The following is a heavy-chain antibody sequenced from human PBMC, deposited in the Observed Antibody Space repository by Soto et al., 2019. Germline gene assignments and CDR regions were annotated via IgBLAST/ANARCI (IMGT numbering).Heavy chain of an antibody. CDR2: ISGSGGST. J-gene: IGHJ6*02. V-gene: IGHV3-23*01. CDR3: AKGFQGGSWFIDYYYYSGMDV. D-gene: IGHD6-13*01. CDR1: GFTFSSYA. Sequence: EVQLLESGGGLVQPGGSLRLSCAASGFTFSSYAMSWVRQAPGKGLEWVSAISGSGGSTYYADSVKGRFTISRDNSKNTLYLQMNSLRAEDTAVYYCAKGFQGGSWFIDYYYYSGMDVWGQGTTVTVSS.